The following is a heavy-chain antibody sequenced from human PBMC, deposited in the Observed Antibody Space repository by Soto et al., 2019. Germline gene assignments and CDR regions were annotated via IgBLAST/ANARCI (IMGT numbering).Heavy chain of an antibody. V-gene: IGHV3-23*01. CDR3: AKLGGNDAFDM. Sequence: EVQLLESGGGLVQPGGSLRLSCTASGFTFSSYAMSWVRQAPGKGLEWVSGISGSGGSTYYADSVKGRFTISRDNSNNTLYLQMNSLRAEDTAAYYCAKLGGNDAFDMWGQGTMVTVSS. CDR2: ISGSGGST. CDR1: GFTFSSYA. J-gene: IGHJ3*02. D-gene: IGHD2-15*01.